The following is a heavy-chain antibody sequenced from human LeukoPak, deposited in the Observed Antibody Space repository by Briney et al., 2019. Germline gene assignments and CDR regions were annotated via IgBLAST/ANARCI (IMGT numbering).Heavy chain of an antibody. CDR2: IYYSGST. Sequence: SETLSLTCTVSGGSISSYYWSWIRQPPGKGLEWIGYIYYSGSTNYNPSLKSRVTISVDTSKNQFSLKLSSVTAADTAVYYCARDAADYDFWSGYYYYYMDVWGKGTTVTVSS. D-gene: IGHD3-3*01. CDR3: ARDAADYDFWSGYYYYYMDV. CDR1: GGSISSYY. V-gene: IGHV4-59*01. J-gene: IGHJ6*03.